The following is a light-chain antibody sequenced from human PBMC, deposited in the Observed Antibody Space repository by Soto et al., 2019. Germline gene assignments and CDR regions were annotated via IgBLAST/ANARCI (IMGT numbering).Light chain of an antibody. V-gene: IGKV4-1*01. Sequence: DIVMTQSPDSLSVSLGERATINCKSSQSVLYRSNNKNYLAWYQQRPGQPPKLLIYWASTRESGVADRFSGSGSGTDFTLTISSLQAEDVAVYYCQQFYSTPLTFGGWTKVDI. CDR2: WAS. CDR1: QSVLYRSNNKNY. J-gene: IGKJ4*01. CDR3: QQFYSTPLT.